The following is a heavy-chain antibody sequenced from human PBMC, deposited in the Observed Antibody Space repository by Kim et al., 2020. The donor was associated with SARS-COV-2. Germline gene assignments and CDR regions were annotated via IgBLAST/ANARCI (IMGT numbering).Heavy chain of an antibody. Sequence: SQKFQGRVTITRDTSASTAYMELSSLRSEDTAVYYCAREDCSGGSCYPGAWGQGTLVTVSS. CDR3: AREDCSGGSCYPGA. V-gene: IGHV1-3*01. J-gene: IGHJ4*02. D-gene: IGHD2-15*01.